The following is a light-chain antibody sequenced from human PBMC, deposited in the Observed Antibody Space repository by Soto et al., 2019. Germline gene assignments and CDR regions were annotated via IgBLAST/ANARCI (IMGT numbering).Light chain of an antibody. V-gene: IGLV8-61*01. CDR2: STN. CDR1: SGSVSTSYY. Sequence: QTVVTQEPSFSVSPGGTVTLTCGLNSGSVSTSYYPSWYQQTPGQAPRTLIYSTNTRSSGVPDRFSGSILGNKAALTIAGAQADDESDYYCALFMGNGISVFGTGTKLTVL. CDR3: ALFMGNGISV. J-gene: IGLJ1*01.